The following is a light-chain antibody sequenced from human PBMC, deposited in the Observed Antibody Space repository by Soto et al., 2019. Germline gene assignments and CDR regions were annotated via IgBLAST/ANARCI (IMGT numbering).Light chain of an antibody. CDR2: GAS. CDR1: QSVTSSY. CDR3: QQHGSSPFT. Sequence: EVVLTQSPGTLSLSPGERATLSCRASQSVTSSYLAWYQQKPGQAPRLLIYGASTRATGIPDRFSASGSGTDFTLTISRLEPEDFPVYYCQQHGSSPFTFGPGTKVDIK. V-gene: IGKV3-20*01. J-gene: IGKJ3*01.